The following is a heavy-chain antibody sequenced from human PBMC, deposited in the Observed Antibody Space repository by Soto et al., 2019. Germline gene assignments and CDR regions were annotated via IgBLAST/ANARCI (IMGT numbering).Heavy chain of an antibody. D-gene: IGHD2-21*02. CDR1: GFTVRSNY. J-gene: IGHJ4*02. CDR3: ARGPNCGGDCYSGAVDH. CDR2: IYTGDST. Sequence: LRLSCAASGFTVRSNYMSWVRQAPGKGLEWVSVIYTGDSTYYADSVKGRFTISRDNSKNTLYLQMNSLRAEDTAVYYCARGPNCGGDCYSGAVDHWGQGTQVTVSS. V-gene: IGHV3-53*01.